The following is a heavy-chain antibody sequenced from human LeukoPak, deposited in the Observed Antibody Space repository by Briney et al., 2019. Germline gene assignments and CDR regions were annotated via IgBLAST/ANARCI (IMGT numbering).Heavy chain of an antibody. J-gene: IGHJ4*02. V-gene: IGHV3-7*01. Sequence: PGGSLRLSCAASGFTFSSYWMSWVRQAPGKGLEWVANIKEDGSQKYYVDSVKGRFTISRDNAKNSLYLQMISLRAEDTAVYFCARDRYGDYAIDYWGQGTLVTVSS. CDR3: ARDRYGDYAIDY. D-gene: IGHD4-17*01. CDR2: IKEDGSQK. CDR1: GFTFSSYW.